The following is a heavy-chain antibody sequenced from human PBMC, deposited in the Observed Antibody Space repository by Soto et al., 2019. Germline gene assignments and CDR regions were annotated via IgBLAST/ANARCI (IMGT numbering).Heavy chain of an antibody. J-gene: IGHJ6*02. CDR2: INAGNGNT. Sequence: QVQLVQSGAEVKKPGASVKVSCKASGYTFTSYAMHWVRQAPGQRLEWMGWINAGNGNTKYSQKFQGRVPITRDTSASTAYMELSSLRSEDTAVYYCARDVVAYYYYYYGMDVWGQGTTVTVSS. CDR1: GYTFTSYA. V-gene: IGHV1-3*01. CDR3: ARDVVAYYYYYYGMDV. D-gene: IGHD2-2*01.